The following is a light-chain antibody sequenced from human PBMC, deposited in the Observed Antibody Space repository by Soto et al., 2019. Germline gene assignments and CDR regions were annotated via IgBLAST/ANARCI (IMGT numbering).Light chain of an antibody. J-gene: IGLJ1*01. Sequence: QSVLTQPASVSGSPGQTITISCIGTSSNVGNYNIVSWFQQHPGKAPKLMIYEVSLRPSGISDRFSGAKSGNTASLTISGLQADDEADYYCCSYVGGSIYVFGSGTRSPS. CDR3: CSYVGGSIYV. CDR2: EVS. V-gene: IGLV2-23*02. CDR1: SSNVGNYNI.